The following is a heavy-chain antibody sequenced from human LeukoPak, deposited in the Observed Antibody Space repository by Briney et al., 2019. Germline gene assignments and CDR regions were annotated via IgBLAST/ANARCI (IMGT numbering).Heavy chain of an antibody. J-gene: IGHJ3*01. Sequence: SETLSLTCTVSGGSISSSTYYWGWIRQPPGKGLEWIGSIYYSGSTYYNASLKSRVTISADTSKNQFSLKLSSVTAADTAVYYCARPLSGSSSWHGDAFDFWGQGTMVTVSS. CDR1: GGSISSSTYY. CDR3: ARPLSGSSSWHGDAFDF. CDR2: IYYSGST. V-gene: IGHV4-39*01. D-gene: IGHD6-13*01.